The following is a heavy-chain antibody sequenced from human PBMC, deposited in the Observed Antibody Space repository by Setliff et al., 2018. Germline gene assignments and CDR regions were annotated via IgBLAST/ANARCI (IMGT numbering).Heavy chain of an antibody. V-gene: IGHV1-3*01. J-gene: IGHJ3*02. Sequence: ASVKVSCKASGYTLTSYAMHWVRQAPGQRLEWMGWINAGNGNTKYSQKFQGRVTITRDTSASTAYMELSSLRSEDTAVYYCARDDSLASDAFDIWGQGTMVTVSS. CDR1: GYTLTSYA. D-gene: IGHD2-21*02. CDR2: INAGNGNT. CDR3: ARDDSLASDAFDI.